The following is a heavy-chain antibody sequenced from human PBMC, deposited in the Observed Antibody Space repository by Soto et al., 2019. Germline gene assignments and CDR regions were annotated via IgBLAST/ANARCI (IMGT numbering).Heavy chain of an antibody. CDR2: ISDDGSNT. V-gene: IGHV3-30-3*01. CDR1: GFTFSRHT. J-gene: IGHJ3*02. Sequence: GGSLRLSCAASGFTFSRHTMHWVRQAPGKGLEWVAAISDDGSNTYYADSVKGRFTISRDNSKNTLYLQMNSLRAEDTAVYYCARGLGSSCWYSPWDAFDIWGQGTMVTVSS. CDR3: ARGLGSSCWYSPWDAFDI. D-gene: IGHD6-19*01.